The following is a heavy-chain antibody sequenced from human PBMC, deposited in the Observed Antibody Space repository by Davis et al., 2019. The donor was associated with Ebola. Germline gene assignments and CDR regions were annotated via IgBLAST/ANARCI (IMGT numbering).Heavy chain of an antibody. D-gene: IGHD3-3*01. Sequence: PSETLSLTCTVSGGSISSSSYYWGWIRQPPGKGLEWIGSIYYSGSTYYNPSLKSRVTISVDTSKNQFSLKLSSVTAADTAVYYCARVGGPFSALDYDFWSGYSDAFDIWGQGTMVTVSS. CDR3: ARVGGPFSALDYDFWSGYSDAFDI. CDR2: IYYSGST. CDR1: GGSISSSSYY. J-gene: IGHJ3*02. V-gene: IGHV4-39*01.